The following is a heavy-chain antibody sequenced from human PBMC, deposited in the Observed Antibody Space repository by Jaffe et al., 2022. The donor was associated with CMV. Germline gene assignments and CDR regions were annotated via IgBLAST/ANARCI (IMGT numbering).Heavy chain of an antibody. CDR3: AREASKWLAFDY. CDR2: IWYDGSNK. V-gene: IGHV3-33*01. J-gene: IGHJ4*02. CDR1: GFTFSSYG. D-gene: IGHD6-19*01. Sequence: QVQLVESGGGVVQPGRSLRLSCAASGFTFSSYGMHWVRQAPGKGLEWVAVIWYDGSNKYYADSVKGRFTISRDNSKNTLYLQMNSLRAEDTAVYYCAREASKWLAFDYWGQGTLVTVSS.